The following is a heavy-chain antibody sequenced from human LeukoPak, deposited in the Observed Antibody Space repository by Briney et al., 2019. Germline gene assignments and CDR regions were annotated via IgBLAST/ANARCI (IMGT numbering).Heavy chain of an antibody. CDR1: GGSISSGSYY. D-gene: IGHD3-3*01. CDR3: ASSTVYDFWSGPYYYMDV. J-gene: IGHJ6*03. CDR2: IYTSGST. V-gene: IGHV4-61*02. Sequence: TLSLTCTVSGGSISSGSYYWSWIRQPAGKGLEWIGRIYTSGSTNYNPSLKSRVTISVDTSKNQFSLKLSSVTAADTAVYYCASSTVYDFWSGPYYYMDVWGKGTTVTVSS.